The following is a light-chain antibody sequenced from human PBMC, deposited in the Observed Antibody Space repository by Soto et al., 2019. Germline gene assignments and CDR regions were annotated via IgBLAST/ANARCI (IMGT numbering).Light chain of an antibody. CDR3: QQYDDLPIT. V-gene: IGKV1-33*01. Sequence: DIQMTQSPSSLSASVGNRVSITCRASQGISNYLAWYQQKPGKAPKLLIYAASSLHPGVPSRFRGSGSGTEFSFNITSLQPEDVATYYCQQYDDLPITFGQGTRLEIK. CDR1: QGISNY. CDR2: AAS. J-gene: IGKJ5*01.